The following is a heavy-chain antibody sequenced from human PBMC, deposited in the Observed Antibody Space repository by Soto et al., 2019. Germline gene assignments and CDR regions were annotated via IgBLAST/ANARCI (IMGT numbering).Heavy chain of an antibody. D-gene: IGHD6-13*01. J-gene: IGHJ5*02. CDR3: ARVLYSSSWSTGGFDP. CDR2: ISSSGSTI. CDR1: GFTFSSYE. Sequence: GGSLRLSCAASGFTFSSYEMNWVRQAPGKGLEWVSYISSSGSTIYYADSVKGRFTISRDNAKNSLYLQMNSLRAEDTAVYYCARVLYSSSWSTGGFDPWGQGTLVTVSS. V-gene: IGHV3-48*03.